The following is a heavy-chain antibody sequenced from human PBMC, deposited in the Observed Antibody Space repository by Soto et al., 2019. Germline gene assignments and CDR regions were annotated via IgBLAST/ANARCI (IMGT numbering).Heavy chain of an antibody. CDR1: GFTFSSYG. CDR3: ARDLMGATFPGY. J-gene: IGHJ4*02. CDR2: IWYDGSNK. Sequence: GGSLRLSCAASGFTFSSYGMHWVRQAPGKGLEWVAVIWYDGSNKYYADSVKGRFTISRDNSKNTLYLQMNSLRAEDTAVYYCARDLMGATFPGYWGQGTLVTVSS. V-gene: IGHV3-33*01. D-gene: IGHD1-26*01.